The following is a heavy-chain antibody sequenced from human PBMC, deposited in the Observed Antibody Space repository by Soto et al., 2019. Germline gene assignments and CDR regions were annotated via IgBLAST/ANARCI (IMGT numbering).Heavy chain of an antibody. CDR3: ARGRRDVI. V-gene: IGHV1-46*02. CDR1: GFPFNNYY. Sequence: QVQLVQSGAELKRPGASVTISCMASGFPFNNYYMIWVRQAPGQGLEWLGKINPSGGATTYAQNFQGRLTVTSDTPSSTVHMEIIGLTSDDTAVYYCARGRRDVICGQGTPVTVSS. J-gene: IGHJ4*02. CDR2: INPSGGAT.